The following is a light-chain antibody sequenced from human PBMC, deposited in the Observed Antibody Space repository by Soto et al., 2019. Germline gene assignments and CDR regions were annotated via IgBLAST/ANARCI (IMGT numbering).Light chain of an antibody. CDR1: QSISSW. V-gene: IGKV1-5*01. CDR3: QQLNSYTIT. Sequence: DLQRTQSPSTLSASVGDRVTITCRASQSISSWLAWYQKKPGKDPKLLIYDASSLESGVPSRFSGSGSGTEFNLTIGGLQPDDFATYECQQLNSYTITFGQGTRLEIK. CDR2: DAS. J-gene: IGKJ5*01.